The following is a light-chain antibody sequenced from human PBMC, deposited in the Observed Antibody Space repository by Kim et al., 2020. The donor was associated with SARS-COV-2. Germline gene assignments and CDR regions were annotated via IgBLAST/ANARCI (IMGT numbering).Light chain of an antibody. CDR2: GAS. CDR3: QQYNSWPET. CDR1: QSVSSY. V-gene: IGKV3-15*01. J-gene: IGKJ1*01. Sequence: VSPGERATLSCRASQSVSSYLGWYQHKPGQAPRLLIYGASTRATGIPARFSGSGSGTDFTLTISSLQSEDFAVYYCQQYNSWPETFGQGTKVDIK.